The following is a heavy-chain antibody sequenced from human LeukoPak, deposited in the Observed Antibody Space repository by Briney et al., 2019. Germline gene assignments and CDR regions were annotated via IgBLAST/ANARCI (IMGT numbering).Heavy chain of an antibody. CDR2: INHSGST. J-gene: IGHJ4*02. CDR1: GGSFSGYY. V-gene: IGHV4-34*01. Sequence: SETLSLTCAVYGGSFSGYYWSWIRQPPGKGLEWIGEINHSGSTNYNPSLKSRVTISVDTSKNQFSLKLSSVTAADTAVYYCARNLGKWLRFRGWKLTADFDYWGQGTLVTVSS. D-gene: IGHD5-12*01. CDR3: ARNLGKWLRFRGWKLTADFDY.